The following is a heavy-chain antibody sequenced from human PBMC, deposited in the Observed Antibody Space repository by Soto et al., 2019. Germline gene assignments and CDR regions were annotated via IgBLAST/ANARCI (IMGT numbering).Heavy chain of an antibody. CDR3: ARGVAAAGTSYFDY. CDR2: IIPIFGTA. J-gene: IGHJ4*02. CDR1: VFTSSG. V-gene: IGHV1-69*13. Sequence: SVKVSCKASVFTSSGISWVRQAPGQRLEWMGGIIPIFGTANYAQKFQGRVTITADESTSTAYMELSSLRSEDTAVYYCARGVAAAGTSYFDYWGQGTLITVSS. D-gene: IGHD6-13*01.